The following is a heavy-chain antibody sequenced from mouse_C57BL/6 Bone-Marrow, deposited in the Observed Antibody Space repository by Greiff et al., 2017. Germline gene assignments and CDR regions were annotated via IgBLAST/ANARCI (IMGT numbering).Heavy chain of an antibody. CDR2: IDPSDSYT. Sequence: VQLQPPGAELVKPGASVKLSCKASGYTFTSYWMQWVKQRPGQGLEWIGEIDPSDSYTNYNQKFKGKATLTVDTSSSTAYMQLSSLTSEDSAVYYCARDYYGNLYYFDYWGQGTTLTVSS. CDR1: GYTFTSYW. J-gene: IGHJ2*01. D-gene: IGHD1-1*01. CDR3: ARDYYGNLYYFDY. V-gene: IGHV1-50*01.